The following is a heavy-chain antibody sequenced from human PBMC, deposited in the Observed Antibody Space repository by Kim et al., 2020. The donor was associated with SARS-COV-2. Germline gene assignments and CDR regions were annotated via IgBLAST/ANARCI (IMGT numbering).Heavy chain of an antibody. Sequence: ASVKVSCKVSGYTLTELSMHWVRQAPGKGLEWMGGFDPEDGETIYAQKFQGRVTMTEDTSTDTAYMELSSLRSEDTAVYYCATGGWELTENWFDPWGQGTLVTVSS. V-gene: IGHV1-24*01. D-gene: IGHD1-26*01. CDR1: GYTLTELS. CDR3: ATGGWELTENWFDP. J-gene: IGHJ5*02. CDR2: FDPEDGET.